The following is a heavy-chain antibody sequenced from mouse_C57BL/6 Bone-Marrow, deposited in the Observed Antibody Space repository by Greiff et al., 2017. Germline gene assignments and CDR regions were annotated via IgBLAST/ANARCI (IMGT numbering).Heavy chain of an antibody. J-gene: IGHJ2*01. CDR3: ARQYYSNYGRGFFDY. CDR2: INSDGGST. Sequence: EVQGVESGGGLVQPGESLKLSCESNEYEFPSHDMSWVRKTPEKRLELVAAINSDGGSTYYPDTMERRFIISRDNTKKTLYLQMSSLRSEDTALYYCARQYYSNYGRGFFDYWGQGTTLTVSS. CDR1: EYEFPSHD. D-gene: IGHD2-5*01. V-gene: IGHV5-2*01.